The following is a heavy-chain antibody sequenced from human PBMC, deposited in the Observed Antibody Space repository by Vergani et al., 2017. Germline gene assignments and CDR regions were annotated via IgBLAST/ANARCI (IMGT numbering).Heavy chain of an antibody. CDR1: GYIFNAYY. D-gene: IGHD5-18*01. CDR3: AAVISIGYSYEYYYYYGMDV. Sequence: QVQLVQSGVEVRKPGASVMVSCKASGYIFNAYYIHWLRQAPGQGLEWMGWINPSSGDIKFPQRFQGRVIMTRDTSISTVYMELSSLRSEDTAVYYCAAVISIGYSYEYYYYYGMDVWGKGTTVTVSS. CDR2: INPSSGDI. J-gene: IGHJ6*04. V-gene: IGHV1-2*02.